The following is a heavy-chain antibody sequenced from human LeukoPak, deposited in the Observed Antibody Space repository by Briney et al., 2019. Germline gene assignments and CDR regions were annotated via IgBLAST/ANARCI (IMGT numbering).Heavy chain of an antibody. CDR2: ISSSSYI. CDR1: GFTFSSYS. CDR3: IRHIEYVAPDS. D-gene: IGHD2-21*01. Sequence: GGSLRLSCAASGFTFSSYSMNWVRQAPGKGLEWVSSISSSSYIYYADSVKGRFTISRDNAKNSLYLQMNSLNTEDTAVYYCIRHIEYVAPDSWGQGTLVTVSS. J-gene: IGHJ4*02. V-gene: IGHV3-21*04.